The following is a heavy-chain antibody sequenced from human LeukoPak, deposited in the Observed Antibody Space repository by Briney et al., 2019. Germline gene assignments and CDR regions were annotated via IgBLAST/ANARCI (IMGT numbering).Heavy chain of an antibody. Sequence: ASVKVSCKASGYTFTSYYMHWVRQAPGQGLEWMGIINPSGGSTSYAQKSQGRVTMTRDTSTSTVYMELSSLRSEDTAVYYCARVIKSAYYYGSGSDGYDYWGQGTLVTVSS. J-gene: IGHJ4*02. CDR3: ARVIKSAYYYGSGSDGYDY. V-gene: IGHV1-46*01. D-gene: IGHD3-10*01. CDR1: GYTFTSYY. CDR2: INPSGGST.